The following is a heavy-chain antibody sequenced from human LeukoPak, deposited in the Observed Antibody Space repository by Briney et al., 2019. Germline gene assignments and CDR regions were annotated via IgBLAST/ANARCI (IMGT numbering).Heavy chain of an antibody. CDR2: MSGSGGHT. CDR3: AKDRSVVIPIAVDY. CDR1: GFTFSNYW. D-gene: IGHD2/OR15-2a*01. V-gene: IGHV3-23*01. J-gene: IGHJ4*02. Sequence: GGSLRLSCAASGFTFSNYWMSWVRQAPGKGLEWVSGMSGSGGHTFYADSVKGRFTISRDNSKNTLWLQMNSLRAEDTAIYYCAKDRSVVIPIAVDYWGQGTLVTVSS.